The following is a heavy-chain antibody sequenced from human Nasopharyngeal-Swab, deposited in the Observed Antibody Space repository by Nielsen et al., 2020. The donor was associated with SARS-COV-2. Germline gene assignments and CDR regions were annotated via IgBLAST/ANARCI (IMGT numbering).Heavy chain of an antibody. Sequence: WVRQAPGQGLEWIGGIIPIFDMPNYAQKFQGRVTITADESTNTAYMELSSLRSEDTAVYYCAREGRGSGYYYYMDVWGKGTTVTVSS. CDR3: AREGRGSGYYYYMDV. CDR2: IIPIFDMP. D-gene: IGHD3-10*01. J-gene: IGHJ6*03. V-gene: IGHV1-69*01.